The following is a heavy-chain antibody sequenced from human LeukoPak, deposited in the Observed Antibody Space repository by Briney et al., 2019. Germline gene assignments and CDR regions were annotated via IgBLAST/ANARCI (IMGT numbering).Heavy chain of an antibody. Sequence: GGSLRLSCAASGFTFSNYAMHWVRQAPGKGLEWVAVISYDGSNKYYADSVKGRFTISRDNSKSTLYLQTNSLRAEDTAVYYCARDSGFSGTQRGEYWGQGTLVTVSS. CDR3: ARDSGFSGTQRGEY. V-gene: IGHV3-30*04. CDR1: GFTFSNYA. D-gene: IGHD3/OR15-3a*01. CDR2: ISYDGSNK. J-gene: IGHJ4*02.